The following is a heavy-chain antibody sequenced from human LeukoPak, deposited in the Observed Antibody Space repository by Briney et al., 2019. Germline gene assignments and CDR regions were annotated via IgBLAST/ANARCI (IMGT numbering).Heavy chain of an antibody. D-gene: IGHD6-19*01. V-gene: IGHV5-51*01. J-gene: IGHJ4*02. Sequence: GESLKISCKASGYSFTSYWIGWVRQMPGKGLEWMGIIYLGDSDTRYSPSFQGQVTISADKSITTAYLQWSSLKASDAAVYYCARGASGWNYVDYWGQGTLVTVSS. CDR1: GYSFTSYW. CDR2: IYLGDSDT. CDR3: ARGASGWNYVDY.